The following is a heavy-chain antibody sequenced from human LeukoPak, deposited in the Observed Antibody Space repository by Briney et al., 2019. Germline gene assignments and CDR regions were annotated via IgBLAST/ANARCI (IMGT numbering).Heavy chain of an antibody. CDR2: IKQDGTEK. CDR3: ARTIMGAMDY. V-gene: IGHV3-7*01. CDR1: GFTFSSYW. Sequence: GGSLRLSCAASGFTFSSYWMGWVRQPPGKGLEWVANIKQDGTEKYYVDSVKGRFTIARDNAKNSLYLQMNSLRAEDTAVFYCARTIMGAMDYWGQGTLVTVSS. J-gene: IGHJ4*02. D-gene: IGHD1-26*01.